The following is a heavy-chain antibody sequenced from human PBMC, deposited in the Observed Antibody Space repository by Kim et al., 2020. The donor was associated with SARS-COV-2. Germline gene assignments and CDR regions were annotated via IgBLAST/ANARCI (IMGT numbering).Heavy chain of an antibody. CDR3: ARGRCSSASCYISHYYYYYYYMDV. J-gene: IGHJ6*03. CDR1: GGSFSGYY. CDR2: INHSGST. D-gene: IGHD2-2*02. V-gene: IGHV4-34*01. Sequence: SETLSLTCAVYGGSFSGYYWSCIRQPPGKGLEWIGEINHSGSTNYNPSLKIRVTISVDTSKNQFSLKLSSVTTADTAVYYCARGRCSSASCYISHYYYYYYYMDVWGKGTTVTVSS.